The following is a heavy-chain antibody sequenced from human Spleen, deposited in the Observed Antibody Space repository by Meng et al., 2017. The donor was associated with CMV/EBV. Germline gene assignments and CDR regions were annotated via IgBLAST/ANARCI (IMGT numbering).Heavy chain of an antibody. CDR2: ISSTSRYI. Sequence: GESLKISCAASGFTFSSYWMHWVRQAPGKGLVWVSSISSTSRYIYYADSVKGRFTISRDNAKNSLYLQMNGLRAEDTAVYYCARDRHQYSSSSSCFDYWGQGTLVTVSS. D-gene: IGHD6-6*01. J-gene: IGHJ4*02. CDR1: GFTFSSYW. CDR3: ARDRHQYSSSSSCFDY. V-gene: IGHV3-21*01.